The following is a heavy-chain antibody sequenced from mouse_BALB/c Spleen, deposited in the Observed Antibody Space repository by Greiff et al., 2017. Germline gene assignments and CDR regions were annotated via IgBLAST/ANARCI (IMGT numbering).Heavy chain of an antibody. CDR3: TRDYDYSYAMDY. CDR2: IYPGNSDT. CDR1: GYTFTSYW. Sequence: VQLQQSGTVLARPGASVKMSCKASGYTFTSYWMHWVKQRPGQGLEWIGAIYPGNSDTSYNQKFKGKAKLTAVTSTSTAYMELSSLTNEDSAVYYCTRDYDYSYAMDYWGQGTSVTVSS. J-gene: IGHJ4*01. V-gene: IGHV1-5*01. D-gene: IGHD2-4*01.